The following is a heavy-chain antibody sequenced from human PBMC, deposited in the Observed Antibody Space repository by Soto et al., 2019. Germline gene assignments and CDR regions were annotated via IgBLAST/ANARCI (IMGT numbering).Heavy chain of an antibody. V-gene: IGHV3-23*01. J-gene: IGHJ3*02. Sequence: VQLLESGGGLVQPGGSLRLSCAASAFTFSNYAMSWVRQAPGKGLEWVSVISASGGVTYYADSVKGRFTISSDSSKNTVSLQMSSLRAEDTAVYYCAKDRGCLRPDAFDIWGQGTMVTVSS. CDR1: AFTFSNYA. CDR2: ISASGGVT. D-gene: IGHD4-17*01. CDR3: AKDRGCLRPDAFDI.